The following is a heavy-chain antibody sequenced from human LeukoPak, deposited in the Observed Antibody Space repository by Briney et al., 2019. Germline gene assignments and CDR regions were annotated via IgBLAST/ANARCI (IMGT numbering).Heavy chain of an antibody. V-gene: IGHV1-69*05. Sequence: ASVKVSCKASGGTFSSYAISWVRQAPGQGLEWMGGIIPIFGTANYAQKFQGRVTITTDESTSTAYMELSSLRSEDTAVYYCVRGKYSSGWYPKNPRYNWFDPWGQGTLVTVSS. CDR3: VRGKYSSGWYPKNPRYNWFDP. CDR2: IIPIFGTA. CDR1: GGTFSSYA. J-gene: IGHJ5*02. D-gene: IGHD6-19*01.